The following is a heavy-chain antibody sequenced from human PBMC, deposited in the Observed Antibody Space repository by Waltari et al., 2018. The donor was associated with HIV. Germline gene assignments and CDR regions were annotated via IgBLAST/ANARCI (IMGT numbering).Heavy chain of an antibody. CDR3: ARGHAAAGMDGGTFDY. Sequence: QVQLVQSGAEVKKPGSSVKVSCKPSGGTFSRYAISWVRQAPGQGLEWMGGIIPIFGTANYAQKFQGRVTITADKSTSTAYMELSSLRSEDTAVYYCARGHAAAGMDGGTFDYWGQGTLVTVSS. V-gene: IGHV1-69*06. CDR2: IIPIFGTA. D-gene: IGHD6-13*01. J-gene: IGHJ4*02. CDR1: GGTFSRYA.